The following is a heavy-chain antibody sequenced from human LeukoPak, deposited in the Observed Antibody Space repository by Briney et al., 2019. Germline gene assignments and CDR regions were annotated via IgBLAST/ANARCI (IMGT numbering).Heavy chain of an antibody. CDR3: ARGYYYDSMIDAFDI. J-gene: IGHJ3*02. D-gene: IGHD3-22*01. CDR2: ISAYNGNT. V-gene: IGHV1-18*01. Sequence: GASVKVSCKASGYTFTSYGISWVRQAPGQGLEWMGWISAYNGNTNYAQKLQGRVTTTTDTSTSTDYMELRSLRFDDTAVYYCARGYYYDSMIDAFDIWGQGTMVTVSS. CDR1: GYTFTSYG.